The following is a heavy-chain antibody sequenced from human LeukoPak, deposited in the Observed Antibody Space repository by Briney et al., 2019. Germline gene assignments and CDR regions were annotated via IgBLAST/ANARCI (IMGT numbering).Heavy chain of an antibody. D-gene: IGHD1-26*01. CDR1: GLSFYSYS. J-gene: IGHJ3*02. Sequence: GGSLRLSCAGSGLSFYSYSMSWVRQAPGKGLEWVAVIWYDGSNKYYADSVKGRFTISRDNSKNTLYLQMNSLRAEDTAVYYCARPRGGANAGAFHIWGQGTMVTVSS. V-gene: IGHV3-33*03. CDR3: ARPRGGANAGAFHI. CDR2: IWYDGSNK.